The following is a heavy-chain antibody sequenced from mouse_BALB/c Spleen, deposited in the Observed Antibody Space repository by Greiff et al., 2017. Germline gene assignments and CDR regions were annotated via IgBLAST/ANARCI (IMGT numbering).Heavy chain of an antibody. CDR3: ARQNYGYAMDY. V-gene: IGHV5-12-2*01. CDR2: ISNGGGST. J-gene: IGHJ4*01. CDR1: GFTFSSYT. Sequence: EVKVVESGGGLVQPGGSLKLSCAASGFTFSSYTMSWVRQTPEKRLEWVAYISNGGGSTYYPDTVKGRFTISRDNAKNTLYLQMSSLKSEDTAMYYCARQNYGYAMDYWGQGTSVTVSS. D-gene: IGHD1-1*01.